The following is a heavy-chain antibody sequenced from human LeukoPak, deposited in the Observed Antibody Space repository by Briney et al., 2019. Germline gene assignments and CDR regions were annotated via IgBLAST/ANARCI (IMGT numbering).Heavy chain of an antibody. J-gene: IGHJ4*02. V-gene: IGHV3-30*03. CDR2: ISYDGSNK. CDR1: GFTFSSYG. D-gene: IGHD1-26*01. CDR3: AIGRRLNGATAEFDY. Sequence: GRSLRLSCAASGFTFSSYGMHWVRQAPGKGLEWVAVISYDGSNKYYADSVRGRFTISRDNSKNTLYLQMNSLRAEDTAVYYCAIGRRLNGATAEFDYWGQGSLVTVSS.